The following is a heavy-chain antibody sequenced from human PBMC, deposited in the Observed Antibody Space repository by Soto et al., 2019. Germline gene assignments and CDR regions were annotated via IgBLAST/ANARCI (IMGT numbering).Heavy chain of an antibody. V-gene: IGHV3-23*01. Sequence: VSLRLSCAASGFTFSNYAMSWLRQPPGKGLEWVSAISGSGDRTYYADSVKGRFTISRDNSKNTLYLQMNSLRAEDSAVYYCVKERSGHSYADSWGQGTLVTVSS. CDR3: VKERSGHSYADS. CDR2: ISGSGDRT. D-gene: IGHD5-18*01. J-gene: IGHJ4*02. CDR1: GFTFSNYA.